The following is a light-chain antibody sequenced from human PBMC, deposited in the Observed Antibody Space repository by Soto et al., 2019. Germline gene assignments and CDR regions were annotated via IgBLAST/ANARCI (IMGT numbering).Light chain of an antibody. Sequence: DILMTQSPSSLSASVGDRVTITCRASQSVSTYLNWYQQKPGKAPELLIFAASTLRSGAPSRFSGSGSGTDFTLTISSLQSEDFATYYCQQYQSFPRTFGQGTKVDIK. CDR3: QQYQSFPRT. J-gene: IGKJ1*01. V-gene: IGKV1-39*01. CDR2: AAS. CDR1: QSVSTY.